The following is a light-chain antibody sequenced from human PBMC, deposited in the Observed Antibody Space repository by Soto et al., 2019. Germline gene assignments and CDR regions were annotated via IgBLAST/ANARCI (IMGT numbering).Light chain of an antibody. CDR1: SSDVGGYNY. CDR3: SSYAGSSNV. Sequence: QSALTQPPSASGSPGQSVAISCTGTSSDVGGYNYVSWHQQHPGKAPKLMIYEVNKRPSGVPDRFSGSKSGNTASLTVSGLQAEDEADYYCSSYAGSSNVFGTGTKV. CDR2: EVN. J-gene: IGLJ1*01. V-gene: IGLV2-8*01.